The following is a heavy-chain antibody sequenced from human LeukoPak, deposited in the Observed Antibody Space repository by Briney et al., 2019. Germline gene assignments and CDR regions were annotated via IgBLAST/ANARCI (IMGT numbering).Heavy chain of an antibody. CDR2: IYYSGST. CDR3: ASLITMVRGLRSDRFDY. CDR1: GGSISSGDYY. D-gene: IGHD3-10*01. Sequence: SETLSLTCTVSGGSISSGDYYWSWIRQPPGTGLEWIGYIYYSGSTYYNPSLKSRVTISVDTSKNQFSLKLSSVTAADTAVYYCASLITMVRGLRSDRFDYWGQGTLVTVSS. J-gene: IGHJ4*02. V-gene: IGHV4-30-4*01.